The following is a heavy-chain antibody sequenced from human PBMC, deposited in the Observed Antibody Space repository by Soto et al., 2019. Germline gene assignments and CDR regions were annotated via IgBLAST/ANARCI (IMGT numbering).Heavy chain of an antibody. V-gene: IGHV6-1*01. CDR3: AREVPYSSSSPFDY. Sequence: KQSQTLSLTCAISGDSVSSNSAAWNWIRQSPSRGLEWLGRTFYRSKWYNEYAVSVKSRITINPDTSKNQFSLQLNSVTPDDTAVYYCAREVPYSSSSPFDYWGRGTLVTVSS. CDR1: GDSVSSNSAA. CDR2: TFYRSKWYN. J-gene: IGHJ4*02. D-gene: IGHD6-6*01.